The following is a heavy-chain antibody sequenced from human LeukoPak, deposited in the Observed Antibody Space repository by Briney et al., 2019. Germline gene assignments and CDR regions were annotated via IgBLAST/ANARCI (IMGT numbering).Heavy chain of an antibody. J-gene: IGHJ6*02. CDR2: ISSSSSYI. CDR1: GFTFSSYS. V-gene: IGHV3-21*04. CDR3: ARLRTYPEGGMDV. Sequence: GGSLRLSCAASGFTFSSYSMNWVRQAPGKGLEWVSSISSSSSYIYYADSVKGRFTISRDNSKNTLYLQMNSLRAEDTAVYYCARLRTYPEGGMDVWGQGTTVTVSS. D-gene: IGHD1-14*01.